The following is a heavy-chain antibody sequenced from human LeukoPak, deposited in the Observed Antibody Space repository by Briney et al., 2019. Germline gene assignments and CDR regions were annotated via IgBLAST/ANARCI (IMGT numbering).Heavy chain of an antibody. Sequence: QPGGSLRLSCAASGFTVNSTYMNWVRQAPGKGLEWVSTVYSGGATYYADSVKGRFAISRDSSKNTLYPQMNSLRPEDTAVYYCASRITMFRGLVLPLRWGQGTLVTVSS. D-gene: IGHD3-10*01. CDR1: GFTVNSTY. J-gene: IGHJ4*02. V-gene: IGHV3-66*01. CDR3: ASRITMFRGLVLPLR. CDR2: VYSGGAT.